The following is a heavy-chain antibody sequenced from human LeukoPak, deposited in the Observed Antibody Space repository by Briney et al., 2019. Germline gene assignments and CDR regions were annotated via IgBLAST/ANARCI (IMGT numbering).Heavy chain of an antibody. J-gene: IGHJ4*02. V-gene: IGHV1-18*01. D-gene: IGHD6-13*01. CDR3: ARELTYGSSCDY. CDR1: GYSFISYG. CDR2: ISAYNGNT. Sequence: ASVKVSCKASGYSFISYGISWVRQAPGQGLEWMGWISAYNGNTNYAQKIQARLTMTTDTSTSTAYMELRSLRSDDTAVYYCARELTYGSSCDYWGQGTLVTVSS.